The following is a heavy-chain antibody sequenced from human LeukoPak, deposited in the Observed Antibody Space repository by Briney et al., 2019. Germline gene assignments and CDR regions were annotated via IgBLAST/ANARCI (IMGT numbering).Heavy chain of an antibody. CDR1: GDSVSSNSAA. CDR2: TYYRSKWYN. J-gene: IGHJ5*02. Sequence: SQTLSLTCAISGDSVSSNSAAWNWIRQSPSRGLEWLGRTYYRSKWYNDYAVSVKSRITINPDTSKNQFSLKLSSVTAADTAVYYCARDYYGSGSYYLAWFDPWGQGTLVTVSS. D-gene: IGHD3-10*01. V-gene: IGHV6-1*01. CDR3: ARDYYGSGSYYLAWFDP.